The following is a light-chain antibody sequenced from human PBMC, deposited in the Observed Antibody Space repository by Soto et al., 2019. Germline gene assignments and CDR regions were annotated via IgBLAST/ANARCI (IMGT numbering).Light chain of an antibody. CDR3: QQYNNWPPGT. Sequence: EIVMTQSPATLSVSPGERATLSCRVSQSVSSNLAWYQQKPGQAPRLLIYGASTRATGIPARFSGSGSGTEFTLTISSLQSEDFAVYYCQQYNNWPPGTFGQGTKV. V-gene: IGKV3-15*01. J-gene: IGKJ1*01. CDR1: QSVSSN. CDR2: GAS.